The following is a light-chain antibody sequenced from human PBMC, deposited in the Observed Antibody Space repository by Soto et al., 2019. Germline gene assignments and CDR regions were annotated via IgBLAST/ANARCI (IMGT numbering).Light chain of an antibody. V-gene: IGKV3-15*01. Sequence: EIVLTQSPGTLSLSPGEGATLSCRASQSVSSSYIAWYQQKPGQSPRLLIYGASSRATGIPVRFSGSGSGTEFTLTISSLQSEDFAVYYCQQYNNWPFITFGQGTRLEIK. CDR2: GAS. CDR1: QSVSSS. J-gene: IGKJ5*01. CDR3: QQYNNWPFIT.